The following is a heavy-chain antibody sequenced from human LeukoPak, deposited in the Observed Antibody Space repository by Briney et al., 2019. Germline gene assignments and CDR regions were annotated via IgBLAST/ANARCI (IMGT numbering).Heavy chain of an antibody. CDR1: GFTFSDYS. Sequence: GGSLRLSCAASGFTFSDYSMNWVRQAPGKGLEWISYIGIDSGNTNYADSVKGRFTISRDNSKNTMYLQMNRLRVEDTAVYFCARDRAVTQDWVEFDPWGQGTLVTVSS. CDR3: ARDRAVTQDWVEFDP. V-gene: IGHV3-48*01. D-gene: IGHD4-17*01. CDR2: IGIDSGNT. J-gene: IGHJ5*02.